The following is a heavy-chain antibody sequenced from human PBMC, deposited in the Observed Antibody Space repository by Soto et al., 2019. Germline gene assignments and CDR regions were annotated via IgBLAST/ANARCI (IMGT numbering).Heavy chain of an antibody. CDR1: GFTFSSYS. CDR2: ISSATTTI. J-gene: IGHJ4*02. CDR3: ARGIAAAGPKIDY. Sequence: EVQLVESGGGLVQPGGSLRLSCAASGFTFSSYSMNWVRQAPGKGLEWVSYISSATTTIYYADSVKGRFTISRDNAKNSPYLQMNSLRADDMAVYYCARGIAAAGPKIDYWGQGTLVTVSS. V-gene: IGHV3-48*01. D-gene: IGHD6-13*01.